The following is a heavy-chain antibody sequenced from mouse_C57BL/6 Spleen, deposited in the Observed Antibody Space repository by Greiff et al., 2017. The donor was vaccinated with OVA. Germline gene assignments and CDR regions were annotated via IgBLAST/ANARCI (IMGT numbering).Heavy chain of an antibody. J-gene: IGHJ4*01. D-gene: IGHD1-1*01. CDR1: GFTFSDYG. V-gene: IGHV5-17*01. CDR2: ISSGSSTI. Sequence: VQLKESGGGLVKPGGSLKLSCAASGFTFSDYGMHWVRQAPEKGLEWVAYISSGSSTIYYADTVKGRFTISSDNAKNTLFLQMTSLRSEDTAMYYCARRIYYYGSSYGYYAMDYWGQGTSVTVSS. CDR3: ARRIYYYGSSYGYYAMDY.